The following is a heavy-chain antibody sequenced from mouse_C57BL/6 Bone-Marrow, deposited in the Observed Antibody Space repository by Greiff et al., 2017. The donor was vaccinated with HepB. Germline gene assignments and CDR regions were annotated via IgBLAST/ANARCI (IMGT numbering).Heavy chain of an antibody. CDR1: GFTFSNYW. CDR2: IRLKSDNYAT. V-gene: IGHV6-3*01. D-gene: IGHD2-1*01. Sequence: EVKLVESGGGLVQPGGSMKLSCVASGFTFSNYWMNWVRQSPEKGLEWVAQIRLKSDNYATHYAESVKGRFTISRDDSKSSVYLQMNNLRAEDTGIYYCTYYAWFAYWGQGTLVTVSA. CDR3: TYYAWFAY. J-gene: IGHJ3*01.